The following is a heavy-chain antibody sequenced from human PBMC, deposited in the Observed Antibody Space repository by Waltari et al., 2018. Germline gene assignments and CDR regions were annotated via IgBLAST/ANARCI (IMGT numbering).Heavy chain of an antibody. V-gene: IGHV3-7*01. Sequence: DVQLVESGGGLVKPGGSLRRSCAASGFTLSTYWMAVVRQAPGKGLEWVANIKQDGSEKYYVDSVKGRFTISRDNPKNTLYLQMNSLRAEDMAVYYCATRPHLSDSDDYYGVFDYWGRGTLVTVSS. D-gene: IGHD3-16*01. CDR1: GFTLSTYW. CDR3: ATRPHLSDSDDYYGVFDY. J-gene: IGHJ4*02. CDR2: IKQDGSEK.